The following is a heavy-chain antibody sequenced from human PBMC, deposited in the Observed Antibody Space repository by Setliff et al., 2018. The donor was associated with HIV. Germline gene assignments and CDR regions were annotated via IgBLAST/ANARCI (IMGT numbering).Heavy chain of an antibody. D-gene: IGHD3-10*01. Sequence: PSETLSLTCTVSGGSISSGSYYWSWIRQPAGKGLEWIGHIYTSGSTNYNPSLKSRVTISVDTSKNQFSLKLSSVTAADTAAYYCARAGSSTWYWFDPWGQGTRVTVSS. J-gene: IGHJ5*02. CDR2: IYTSGST. CDR3: ARAGSSTWYWFDP. V-gene: IGHV4-61*09. CDR1: GGSISSGSYY.